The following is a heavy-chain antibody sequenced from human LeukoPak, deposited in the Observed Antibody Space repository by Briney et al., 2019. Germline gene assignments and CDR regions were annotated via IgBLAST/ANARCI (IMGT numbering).Heavy chain of an antibody. J-gene: IGHJ4*02. V-gene: IGHV1-69*05. CDR2: IIPIFGTA. Sequence: SVKVSCKAFGGSFSSEAISWVRQAPGQGLEWMGGIIPIFGTANYAQKFQGRVTITTDESTSTAYREVSSLRSEDTAVYYCARVIKGSGSYIDYWGQGTLVTVSS. D-gene: IGHD3-10*01. CDR3: ARVIKGSGSYIDY. CDR1: GGSFSSEA.